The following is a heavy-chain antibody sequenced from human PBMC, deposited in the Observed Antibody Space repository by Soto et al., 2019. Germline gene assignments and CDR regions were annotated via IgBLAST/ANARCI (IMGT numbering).Heavy chain of an antibody. D-gene: IGHD2-2*01. Sequence: ASVKVSCKASGYTFTSYGISWVRQAPGQGLEWMGWISAYNGNTNYAQKLQGRVTMTTDTSTSTAYMELSSLRAEDTAVYYCAKDPAAMVYYYYYMDVWGKGTTVTVSS. V-gene: IGHV1-18*01. CDR3: AKDPAAMVYYYYYMDV. CDR1: GYTFTSYG. CDR2: ISAYNGNT. J-gene: IGHJ6*03.